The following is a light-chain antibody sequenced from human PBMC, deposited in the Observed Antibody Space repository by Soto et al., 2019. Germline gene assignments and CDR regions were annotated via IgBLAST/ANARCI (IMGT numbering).Light chain of an antibody. V-gene: IGLV1-44*01. CDR1: SSNIGTNT. J-gene: IGLJ1*01. CDR2: SNN. CDR3: AAWDDSLNGYV. Sequence: QAVVTQPPSASGTPGQRVTISCSGSSSNIGTNTVNWYQQLPGTAPKLLMYSNNQRPSGVPDRFSGSKSGTSASLAISGLQSEDEADYYCAAWDDSLNGYVFGTGTKVTVL.